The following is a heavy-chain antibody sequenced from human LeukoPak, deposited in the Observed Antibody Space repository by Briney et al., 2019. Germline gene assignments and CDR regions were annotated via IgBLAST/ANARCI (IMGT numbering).Heavy chain of an antibody. CDR2: IYHSGST. D-gene: IGHD6-19*01. J-gene: IGHJ6*04. CDR1: GGSISSSNW. Sequence: PSETLSLTCAVSGGSISSSNWWSWVRQPPGKGLEWIGGIYHSGSTNYNPSLKSRVTISVDKSKNQFSLKLSSVTAADTAVYYCARDRTGYSSGWYIGGYYYGMDVWGKGTTVTVSS. V-gene: IGHV4-4*02. CDR3: ARDRTGYSSGWYIGGYYYGMDV.